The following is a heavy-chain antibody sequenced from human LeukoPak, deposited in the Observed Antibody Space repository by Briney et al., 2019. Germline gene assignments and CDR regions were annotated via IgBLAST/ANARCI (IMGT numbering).Heavy chain of an antibody. V-gene: IGHV4-4*07. CDR3: AREISDYLWGSHWRAFDI. CDR2: IYPSGST. Sequence: SETLSLTCTFSGGSIRSYYWSWIRQPAGKGLEWIGRIYPSGSTNYNPSLKSRVTMSVDTSKNQFSLKLSSVAAADTAVYYCAREISDYLWGSHWRAFDIWGQGTMVTVSS. CDR1: GGSIRSYY. J-gene: IGHJ3*02. D-gene: IGHD3-16*01.